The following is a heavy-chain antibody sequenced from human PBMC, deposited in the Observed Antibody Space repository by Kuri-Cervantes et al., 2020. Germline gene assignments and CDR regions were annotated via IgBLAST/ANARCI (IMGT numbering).Heavy chain of an antibody. J-gene: IGHJ5*02. D-gene: IGHD1-1*01. CDR3: ARHLRRPIQLERRFGSNWFDP. Sequence: ASVKVSCKASGYTFTSEGITWVRRAPGQGLEWMGWISPFHGTTNYAQKLQGRVTMTTDTSTSTAYMELRSLRSDDTAVYYCARHLRRPIQLERRFGSNWFDPWGQGTLVTVSS. CDR2: ISPFHGTT. V-gene: IGHV1-18*01. CDR1: GYTFTSEG.